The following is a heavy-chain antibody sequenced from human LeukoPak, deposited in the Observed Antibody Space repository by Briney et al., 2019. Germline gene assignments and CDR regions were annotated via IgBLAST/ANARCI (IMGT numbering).Heavy chain of an antibody. V-gene: IGHV3-23*01. J-gene: IGHJ6*03. D-gene: IGHD3-10*01. CDR3: AKGMQYYYYMDV. CDR1: GFTFSSYA. CDR2: ISGSGGST. Sequence: TGGSLRLSCAASGFTFSSYAMSWVRQAPGKGLEWVSAISGSGGSTYYADSVKGRFTISRDKSKNTLYLQMNSLRAEDTAVYYCAKGMQYYYYMDVWGKGTTVTVSS.